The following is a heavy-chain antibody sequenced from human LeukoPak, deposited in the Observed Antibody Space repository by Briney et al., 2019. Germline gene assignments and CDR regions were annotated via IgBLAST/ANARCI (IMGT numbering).Heavy chain of an antibody. Sequence: GGSLRLSCAASGFRFASYAMTWVRQAPGKGLEWVSALDDSGGRTFYADSVRGRFTIPRDNPRNTLYMQMNSLRDEDTAVYYCAIMHGYYDGTGYWVQWGQGTLVTVSS. D-gene: IGHD3-22*01. CDR3: AIMHGYYDGTGYWVQ. CDR2: LDDSGGRT. J-gene: IGHJ1*01. CDR1: GFRFASYA. V-gene: IGHV3-23*01.